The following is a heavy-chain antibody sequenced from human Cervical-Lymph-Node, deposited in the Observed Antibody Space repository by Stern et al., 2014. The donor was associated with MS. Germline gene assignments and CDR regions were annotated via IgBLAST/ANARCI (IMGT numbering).Heavy chain of an antibody. CDR1: GFTFIATI. Sequence: QLVESGPEVKKPGTSVTVSCKTSGFTFIATIVQWVRQIPGQRPEWIGWIVTGTGHTNYAEQFHGRVTIAPSAPAATVSLELTSLRSEDTAIYYCAADRDGGNSYFDYWGRGTLVTVSS. CDR2: IVTGTGHT. D-gene: IGHD4-23*01. CDR3: AADRDGGNSYFDY. V-gene: IGHV1-58*01. J-gene: IGHJ4*02.